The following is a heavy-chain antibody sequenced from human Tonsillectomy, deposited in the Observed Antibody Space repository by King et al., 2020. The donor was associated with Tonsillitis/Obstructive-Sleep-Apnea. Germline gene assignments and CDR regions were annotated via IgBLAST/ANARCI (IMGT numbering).Heavy chain of an antibody. Sequence: QLPLQESGPGLVKPSETLSLTCTVSGDSISRSRYYWGWIRQPPGKGLEWIGSMYYNGNTYCNPSLKSRVTISVDTSKNQLSLKLSSVTAADTAVYYCARHGGIAARLAPFDYWGQGTLVTVSS. CDR1: GDSISRSRYY. J-gene: IGHJ4*02. CDR2: MYYNGNT. D-gene: IGHD6-6*01. V-gene: IGHV4-39*01. CDR3: ARHGGIAARLAPFDY.